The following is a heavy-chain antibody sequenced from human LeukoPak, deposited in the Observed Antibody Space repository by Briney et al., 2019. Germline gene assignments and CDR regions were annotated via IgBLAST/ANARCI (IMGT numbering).Heavy chain of an antibody. V-gene: IGHV1-8*03. D-gene: IGHD6-13*01. Sequence: GASVKVSCKASGYTFGSDDINWVRQATGQGLEWMGWINPNNGNLGYAQKFQGRVTITRNTPISTAYMELSSLTSEDTAVYYCARDLLLAAATHDAFDIWGQGTMVTVSS. J-gene: IGHJ3*02. CDR1: GYTFGSDD. CDR3: ARDLLLAAATHDAFDI. CDR2: INPNNGNL.